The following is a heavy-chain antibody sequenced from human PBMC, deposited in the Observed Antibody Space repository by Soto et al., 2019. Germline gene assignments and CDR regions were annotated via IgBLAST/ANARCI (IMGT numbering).Heavy chain of an antibody. Sequence: QVQLVQSGAEVKKPGASVKVSCNTFGYTFSTYDINWLRQATGQGLEWMGWMNPHDGDTGFAQKFHGRVTLHRETSECTVFMGLSSLSSGDTAVYYCARGLSLESIERGDYTGHFDLWGLGTLVTVS. D-gene: IGHD4-17*01. CDR2: MNPHDGDT. J-gene: IGHJ2*01. V-gene: IGHV1-8*01. CDR1: GYTFSTYD. CDR3: ARGLSLESIERGDYTGHFDL.